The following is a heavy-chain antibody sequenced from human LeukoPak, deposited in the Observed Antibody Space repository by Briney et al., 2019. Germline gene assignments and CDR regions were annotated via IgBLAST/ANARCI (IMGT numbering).Heavy chain of an antibody. D-gene: IGHD6-19*01. V-gene: IGHV1-24*01. CDR3: ATDSSGWYRFDY. J-gene: IGHJ4*02. CDR1: GYTLTELS. CDR2: FDPEDGET. Sequence: ASVKVSCKVSGYTLTELSMHWVRQAPGKGLEWMGGFDPEDGETIYAQKFQGRVTMTEDTSTDTAYMELSSLRSGDTAVYYCATDSSGWYRFDYWGQGTLVTVSS.